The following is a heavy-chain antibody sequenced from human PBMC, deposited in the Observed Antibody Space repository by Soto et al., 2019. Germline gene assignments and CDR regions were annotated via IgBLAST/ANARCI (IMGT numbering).Heavy chain of an antibody. CDR3: ARGRDTSEYFQH. D-gene: IGHD5-18*01. V-gene: IGHV4-30-2*01. CDR2: IYHSGST. Sequence: TLSLTCAVSGGSIISGGYSWSWIRKPPGKGLEWIGYIYHSGSTYYNPSLKSRVTISVDRSKNQFSLKLSSVTAADTAVYYCARGRDTSEYFQHWGQGTLVTVSS. CDR1: GGSIISGGYS. J-gene: IGHJ1*01.